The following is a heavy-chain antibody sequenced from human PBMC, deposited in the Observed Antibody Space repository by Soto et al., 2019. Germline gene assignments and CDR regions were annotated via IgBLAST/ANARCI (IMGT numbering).Heavy chain of an antibody. CDR1: GFTFGTYS. D-gene: IGHD6-6*01. CDR3: AREYSSSSGRCYDY. V-gene: IGHV3-48*02. J-gene: IGHJ4*02. Sequence: EVQLVESGGGLVQPGGSLRLSCAASGFTFGTYSMNWVRQAPGKGLEWVSYISSSGSTIYYADSVKGRFTISRDNAKNSLYLQMNSLRDEDTAVYYCAREYSSSSGRCYDYWGQGTLVTVSS. CDR2: ISSSGSTI.